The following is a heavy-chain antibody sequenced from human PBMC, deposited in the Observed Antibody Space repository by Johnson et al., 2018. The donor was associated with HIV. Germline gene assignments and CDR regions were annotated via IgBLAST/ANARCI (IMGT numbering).Heavy chain of an antibody. D-gene: IGHD3-16*01. CDR1: GFTFSNYA. CDR2: ISYDGSTK. J-gene: IGHJ3*02. Sequence: VQLVESGGGVVQPGRSLRLSCAASGFTFSNYAMHWVRQAPGKGLEWVALISYDGSTKYYADSVKGRFSISRDNSKNTLYFQMTSLRAEDTAVYYCARAYSYGAFDIWGQGTMVTVSS. V-gene: IGHV3-30*07. CDR3: ARAYSYGAFDI.